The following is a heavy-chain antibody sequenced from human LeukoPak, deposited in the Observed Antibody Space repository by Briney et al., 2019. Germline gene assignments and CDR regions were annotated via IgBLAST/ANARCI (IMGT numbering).Heavy chain of an antibody. V-gene: IGHV3-23*01. CDR1: GFTFSNYV. Sequence: GGSLRLSCAASGFTFSNYVMRWVRQAPGKGLEWVSSISDSGSRTYYADSVKGRFTISRDNSKNTLYVQMNSLRAEDTAEYYCARILTISYGSGSYYPGAFGIWGQGTMVTVSS. D-gene: IGHD3-10*01. CDR3: ARILTISYGSGSYYPGAFGI. J-gene: IGHJ3*02. CDR2: ISDSGSRT.